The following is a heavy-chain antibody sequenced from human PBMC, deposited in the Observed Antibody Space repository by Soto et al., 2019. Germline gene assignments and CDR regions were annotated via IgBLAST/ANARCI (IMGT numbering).Heavy chain of an antibody. CDR2: TYYRSKWYN. V-gene: IGHV6-1*01. J-gene: IGHJ5*02. D-gene: IGHD6-13*01. CDR1: GDSVSSNSAA. CDR3: ARDRSSSWLQTKNWFDP. Sequence: SQTLSLTCAISGDSVSSNSAAWNWIRQSPSRGLEWLGRTYYRSKWYNDYAVSVKSRITINPDTSKNQFSLQLNSVTPEDTAVYYLARDRSSSWLQTKNWFDPWGQGTLVTVSS.